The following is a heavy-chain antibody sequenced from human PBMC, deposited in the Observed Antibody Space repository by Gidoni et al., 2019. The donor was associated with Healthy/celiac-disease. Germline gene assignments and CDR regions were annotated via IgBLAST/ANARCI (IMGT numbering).Heavy chain of an antibody. CDR2: IYYRGST. D-gene: IGHD3-10*01. V-gene: IGHV4-31*03. CDR1: GGPISSGGYY. J-gene: IGHJ4*02. CDR3: ARRRGSGSYYVG. Sequence: QVQLQESGPGLVKPSQTLSLTCTVSGGPISSGGYYWSWIRKPPGKGLEWIGYIYYRGSTYYNPSLRSRVTISVDTSKNQCSLKLSSVTAADTAVYYCARRRGSGSYYVGWGQGTLVTVSS.